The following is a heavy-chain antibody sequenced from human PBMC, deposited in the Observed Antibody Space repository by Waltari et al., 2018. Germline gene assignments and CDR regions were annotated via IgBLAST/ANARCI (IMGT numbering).Heavy chain of an antibody. CDR2: IIPRLDIS. D-gene: IGHD2-2*01. CDR1: RDTFSTCA. J-gene: IGHJ4*02. V-gene: IGHV1-69*09. CDR3: ARESRSTAGTDY. Sequence: QEQLVQSAAEVKKPGSSVKVSCKTSRDTFSTCAITWVRQAPGQGLEWMGRIIPRLDISNYAQQVQGRITSTADRSTSTAYMELSSLESEDTALYYCARESRSTAGTDYWGQGTLVTVSS.